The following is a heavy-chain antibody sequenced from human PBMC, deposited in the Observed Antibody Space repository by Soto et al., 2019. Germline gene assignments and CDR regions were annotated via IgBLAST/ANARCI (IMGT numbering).Heavy chain of an antibody. CDR3: ASILVGATAAFDY. Sequence: PGGSLRLSCAASGFTFSSYGMHWVRQAPGKGLEWVAVIWYDGSNKYYADSVKGRFTISRDNSKNTLYLQMNSLRAEDTAVYYCASILVGATAAFDYWGQGTLVTVSS. V-gene: IGHV3-33*01. CDR2: IWYDGSNK. J-gene: IGHJ4*02. D-gene: IGHD1-26*01. CDR1: GFTFSSYG.